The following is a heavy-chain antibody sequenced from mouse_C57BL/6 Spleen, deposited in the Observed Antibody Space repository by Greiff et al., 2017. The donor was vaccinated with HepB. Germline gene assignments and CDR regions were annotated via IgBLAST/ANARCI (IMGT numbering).Heavy chain of an antibody. CDR1: GYTFTSYW. Sequence: QVQLQQPGAELVKPGASVKMSCKASGYTFTSYWITWVKQRPGQGLEWIGDIYPGSGSTNYNEKFKSKATLTVDTSSSTAYMQLSSLTSEDSSVYYCARSWNDGYIFDYWGQGTTLTVSS. J-gene: IGHJ2*01. CDR3: ARSWNDGYIFDY. D-gene: IGHD2-3*01. V-gene: IGHV1-55*01. CDR2: IYPGSGST.